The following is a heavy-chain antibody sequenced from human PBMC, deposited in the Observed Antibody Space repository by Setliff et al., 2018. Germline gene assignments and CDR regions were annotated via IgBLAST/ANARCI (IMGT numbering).Heavy chain of an antibody. J-gene: IGHJ6*03. Sequence: SETLSLTCTVSGDSISSRTHYWSWIRQPAGKGLEWIGQVYTSWSTNYNPSLKSRVTISLDTSKNQFSLKLTSVTAADTAIYYCARMSGFQYIDVWGKGTTVTVSS. CDR3: ARMSGFQYIDV. CDR2: VYTSWST. D-gene: IGHD3-3*01. V-gene: IGHV4-61*09. CDR1: GDSISSRTHY.